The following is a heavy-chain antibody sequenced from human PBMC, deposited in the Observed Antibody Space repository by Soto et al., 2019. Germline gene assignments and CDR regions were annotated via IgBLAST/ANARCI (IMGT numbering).Heavy chain of an antibody. J-gene: IGHJ4*02. CDR1: GGSISSSNW. D-gene: IGHD5-18*01. CDR2: IYHSGST. V-gene: IGHV4-4*02. CDR3: ARGVTAMVRHKTKTHRFDY. Sequence: QVQLQESGPGLVKPSGTLSLTCAVSGGSISSSNWWSWVRQPPGKGLEWIGEIYHSGSTNYNPSLKIRVTLTVDKSMNLCSLKVSSVTAADTAVYYCARGVTAMVRHKTKTHRFDYWGQGTLVTVSS.